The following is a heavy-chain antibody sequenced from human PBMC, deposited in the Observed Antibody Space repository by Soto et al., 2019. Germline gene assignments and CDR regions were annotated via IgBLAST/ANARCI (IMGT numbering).Heavy chain of an antibody. CDR2: ISYDGSNK. J-gene: IGHJ5*02. CDR1: GFTFSSYA. Sequence: QVQLVESGGGVVQPGRSLRLSCAASGFTFSSYAMHWVRQAPGKGLEWVAVISYDGSNKYYADSVKGRFTISRDNSKNTLNLQMNSLRAEDTAVYYCARAAGSSDFWSGYYFSHTPPHWFDPWGQGTLVTVSS. CDR3: ARAAGSSDFWSGYYFSHTPPHWFDP. D-gene: IGHD3-3*01. V-gene: IGHV3-30-3*01.